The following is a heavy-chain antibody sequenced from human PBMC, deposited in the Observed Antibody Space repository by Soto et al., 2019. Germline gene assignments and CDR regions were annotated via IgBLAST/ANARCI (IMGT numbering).Heavy chain of an antibody. Sequence: GXSLRLSCAASGFTFSSYSMNWVRQAPGKGLEWVSYISSSSSTIYYADSVKGRFTISRDNAKNSLYLQMNSLRAEDTAVYYCARDRPRVVVAATAVDYRGQGTLVTVSS. CDR2: ISSSSSTI. D-gene: IGHD2-15*01. CDR1: GFTFSSYS. CDR3: ARDRPRVVVAATAVDY. J-gene: IGHJ4*02. V-gene: IGHV3-48*01.